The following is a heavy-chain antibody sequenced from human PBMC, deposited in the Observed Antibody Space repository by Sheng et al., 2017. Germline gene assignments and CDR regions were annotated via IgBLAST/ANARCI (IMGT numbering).Heavy chain of an antibody. CDR1: GGSISSGSYY. V-gene: IGHV4-61*02. CDR3: ARDRLQGYYFDY. CDR2: IYTTGST. J-gene: IGHJ4*02. D-gene: IGHD2-15*01. Sequence: QVQLQESGPGLVKSSQTLSLTCTVSGGSISSGSYYWSWIRQPAGKGLEWIGRIYTTGSTTYNPSLKSRVTISLDTSKNQFSLKLSSVTAADTAAYYCARDRLQGYYFDYWGQGTLVTVSS.